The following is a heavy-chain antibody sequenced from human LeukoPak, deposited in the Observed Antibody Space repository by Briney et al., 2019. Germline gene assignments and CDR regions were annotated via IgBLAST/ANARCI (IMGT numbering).Heavy chain of an antibody. Sequence: GGSLRLSCAASGFXVSSNYISWVRQAPGKGLEWVSVIYSGGSTYYADSVKGRFTISRDNSKNTLYLQMNSLRAEDTAVYYCARSDYYGSGSYSADYWGQGTLVTVSS. CDR1: GFXVSSNY. J-gene: IGHJ4*02. CDR3: ARSDYYGSGSYSADY. V-gene: IGHV3-53*01. CDR2: IYSGGST. D-gene: IGHD3-10*01.